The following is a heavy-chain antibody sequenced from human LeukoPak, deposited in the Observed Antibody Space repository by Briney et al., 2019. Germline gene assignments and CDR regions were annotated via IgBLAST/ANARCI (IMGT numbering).Heavy chain of an antibody. CDR2: INPSGST. V-gene: IGHV4-34*01. CDR3: ARPTGRGSLYYMDV. Sequence: SETLSLTCAVYGGSFSGYYWSWIRQPPGKGLEWIGEINPSGSTNYNPSLKSRVTISVDTSKNQFSLKLSSVTAADTAVYYCARPTGRGSLYYMDVWGKGTTVTVSS. CDR1: GGSFSGYY. J-gene: IGHJ6*03. D-gene: IGHD1-26*01.